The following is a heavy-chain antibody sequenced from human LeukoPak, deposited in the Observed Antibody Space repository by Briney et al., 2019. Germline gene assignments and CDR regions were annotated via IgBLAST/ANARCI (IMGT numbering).Heavy chain of an antibody. CDR1: GYTFTSYG. Sequence: ASVKVSCKASGYTFTSYGISWVRQAPGQGLEWMGWISAYNGNTNYAQKLQGRVTMTTDTSTSTAYMELRSLRSDDTAVYHCARDGGTRITIFGVVIMDAFDIWGQGTMVTVSS. V-gene: IGHV1-18*01. J-gene: IGHJ3*02. CDR2: ISAYNGNT. D-gene: IGHD3-3*01. CDR3: ARDGGTRITIFGVVIMDAFDI.